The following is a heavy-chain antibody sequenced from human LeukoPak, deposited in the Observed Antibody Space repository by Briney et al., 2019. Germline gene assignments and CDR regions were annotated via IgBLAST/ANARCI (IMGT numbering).Heavy chain of an antibody. D-gene: IGHD5-24*01. Sequence: SETLSLTCAVYGGSFSGYYWSWIRQSPGKGLEWMGYIYDSGTTAYNPSLKRRVTMSVDRSTNQFSLKLTSVTAADTAVYYCARDPDGYKFFDNWGRGSPVIVSS. CDR1: GGSFSGYY. CDR3: ARDPDGYKFFDN. V-gene: IGHV4-34*11. J-gene: IGHJ4*02. CDR2: IYDSGTT.